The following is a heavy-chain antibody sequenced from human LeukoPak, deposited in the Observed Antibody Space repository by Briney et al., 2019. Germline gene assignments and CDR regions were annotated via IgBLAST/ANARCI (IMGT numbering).Heavy chain of an antibody. D-gene: IGHD3-9*01. CDR2: ISTSSSYI. J-gene: IGHJ4*02. V-gene: IGHV3-21*01. CDR3: ARTGSLQYRLTSAPLDY. CDR1: GGSISGTSYY. Sequence: PSETLSLTCSVSGGSISGTSYYWGWIRQPPGKGLEWVSFISTSSSYIYYADSVKGRFTISRDNAKKSLYLQMSSLRAEDTGVYYCARTGSLQYRLTSAPLDYWGQGTLVTVSS.